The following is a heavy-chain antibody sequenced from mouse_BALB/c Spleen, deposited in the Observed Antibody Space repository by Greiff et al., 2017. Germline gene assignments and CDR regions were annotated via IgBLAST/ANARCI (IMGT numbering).Heavy chain of an antibody. Sequence: VQLVESGPGLVQPSQSLSITCTVSGFSLTSYGVHWVRQSPGKGLEWLGVIWSGGSTDYKAAFISRLSISKDNSKSQVFFKMNSLQANDTAIYYCASDLYYAMDYWGQGTSVTVSS. V-gene: IGHV2-2*02. J-gene: IGHJ4*01. CDR2: IWSGGST. CDR3: ASDLYYAMDY. CDR1: GFSLTSYG.